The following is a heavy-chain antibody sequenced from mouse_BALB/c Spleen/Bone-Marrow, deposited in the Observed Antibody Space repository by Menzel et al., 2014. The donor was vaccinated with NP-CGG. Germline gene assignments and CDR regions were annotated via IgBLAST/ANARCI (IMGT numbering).Heavy chain of an antibody. CDR3: ARGGNWDDFDY. CDR2: ISSGSSIV. J-gene: IGHJ2*01. CDR1: GFTFSSFG. V-gene: IGHV5-17*02. Sequence: EVQVVVSGGGLVQPGGSRKLSCAASGFTFSSFGMHWVRQAPEKGLEWVAYISSGSSIVYYADTVKGRLTISRDDPKNTLFMQMTSVRCEDTAMYYCARGGNWDDFDYWGQGTTLTVSS. D-gene: IGHD4-1*01.